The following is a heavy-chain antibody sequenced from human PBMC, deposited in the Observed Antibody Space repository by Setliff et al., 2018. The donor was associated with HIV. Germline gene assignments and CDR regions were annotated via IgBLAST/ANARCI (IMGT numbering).Heavy chain of an antibody. V-gene: IGHV3-48*01. J-gene: IGHJ4*02. CDR1: GFTFSTYG. Sequence: PGGSLRLSCEASGFTFSTYGMNWVRHAPGKGFEWVAQISSSGFPIYYADSVRGRFTASRDNGKNSLFLQMNSLRAEDTAVYYCVRGTLDFWGQGNLVTVSS. CDR3: VRGTLDF. CDR2: ISSSGFPI.